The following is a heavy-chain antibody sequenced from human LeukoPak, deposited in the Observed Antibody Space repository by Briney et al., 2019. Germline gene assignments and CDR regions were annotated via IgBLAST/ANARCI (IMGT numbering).Heavy chain of an antibody. Sequence: GGSLRLSCAASGFTYTNYWVSWFRQAPGKGLEWVSSISSSSSYIYYADSVKGRFTISRDNAKNSLYLQMNSLRAEDTAVYYCARTLDYDILTGALDYWGQGTLVTVSS. V-gene: IGHV3-21*01. CDR1: GFTYTNYW. CDR2: ISSSSSYI. D-gene: IGHD3-9*01. CDR3: ARTLDYDILTGALDY. J-gene: IGHJ4*02.